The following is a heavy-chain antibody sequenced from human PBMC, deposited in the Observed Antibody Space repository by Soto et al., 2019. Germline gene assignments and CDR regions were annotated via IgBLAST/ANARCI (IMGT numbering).Heavy chain of an antibody. CDR1: GYSFTNFH. J-gene: IGHJ4*02. CDR3: ERDMIGHDNYVTTGYYFDH. Sequence: QVQLSQFGAEVKKPGASVKVSCKASGYSFTNFHIHWVRQAPGQGLEWMGMIDPSGGITRDAQRLQGRITRYRVASTGNVYMESRSLTSEVTAVYYCERDMIGHDNYVTTGYYFDHCGQGTLVTVS. V-gene: IGHV1-46*01. CDR2: IDPSGGIT. D-gene: IGHD4-4*01.